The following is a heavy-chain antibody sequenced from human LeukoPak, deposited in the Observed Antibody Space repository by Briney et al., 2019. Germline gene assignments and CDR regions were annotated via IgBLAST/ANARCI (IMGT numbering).Heavy chain of an antibody. Sequence: PSETLSLTCTVSGGSISSSSYYWSWIRQPPGKGLEWIGYIYYSGSTNYNSSLKSRVTISADTSKNQFSLKLSSVTAADTAVYYCARVGGMRHYYYYGLDVWGQGTTVTVSS. V-gene: IGHV4-61*01. D-gene: IGHD6-13*01. CDR1: GGSISSSSYY. CDR3: ARVGGMRHYYYYGLDV. J-gene: IGHJ6*02. CDR2: IYYSGST.